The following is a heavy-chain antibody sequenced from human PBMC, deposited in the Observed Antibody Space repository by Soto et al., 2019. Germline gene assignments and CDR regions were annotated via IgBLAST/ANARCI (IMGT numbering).Heavy chain of an antibody. CDR1: GFTFSSYG. CDR3: AKEWYGVVPRYYYYYGMDV. CDR2: ISYDGSNK. J-gene: IGHJ6*02. D-gene: IGHD3-3*01. V-gene: IGHV3-30*18. Sequence: GGSLRLSCAASGFTFSSYGMHWVRQAPGKGLEWVAVISYDGSNKYYADSVKGRFTISRDNSKNTLYLQMNSLRAEDTAVYYCAKEWYGVVPRYYYYYGMDVWGQGTTVTVSS.